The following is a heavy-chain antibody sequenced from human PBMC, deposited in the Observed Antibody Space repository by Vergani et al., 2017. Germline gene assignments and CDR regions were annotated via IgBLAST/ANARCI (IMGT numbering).Heavy chain of an antibody. D-gene: IGHD3-10*01. CDR3: ARDSWTSELRGVYWFDT. V-gene: IGHV4-61*02. CDR2: IHSSGTT. Sequence: QVQLHESGPGLVKPSQTLSLTCTVSGGSITSGSFYWSWIRQPAGKGLEWIGRIHSSGTTNYNPSLKSRVTLSVDTSKNQLSLRMTSVTAADTAVYYCARDSWTSELRGVYWFDTLGQGTLVSVSS. CDR1: GGSITSGSFY. J-gene: IGHJ5*02.